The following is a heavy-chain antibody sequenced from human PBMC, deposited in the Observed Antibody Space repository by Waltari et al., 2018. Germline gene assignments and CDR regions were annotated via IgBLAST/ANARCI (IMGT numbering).Heavy chain of an antibody. Sequence: QVQLVESGGGVVQPGRSLRISCAASGFTFSSYAMHWVRQAPGKGLEWVAVISYDGSNKYYADSVKGRFTISRDNSKNTLYLQMNSLRAEDTAVYYCARTQVYSFDYWGQGTLVTVSS. J-gene: IGHJ4*02. CDR3: ARTQVYSFDY. CDR1: GFTFSSYA. V-gene: IGHV3-30-3*01. D-gene: IGHD2-8*01. CDR2: ISYDGSNK.